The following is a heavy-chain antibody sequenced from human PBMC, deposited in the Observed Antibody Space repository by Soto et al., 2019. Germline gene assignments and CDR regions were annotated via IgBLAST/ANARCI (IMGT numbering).Heavy chain of an antibody. CDR2: ISYDGSNK. V-gene: IGHV3-30-3*01. D-gene: IGHD2-2*01. CDR1: GFTFSSYA. Sequence: GGSLRLSCAASGFTFSSYAMHWVRQAPGKGLEWVAVISYDGSNKYYADSVKGRFTISRDNSKNTLYLQMNSLRAEDTAVYYCAREDIVVVPAAMTSGYYYYGMDVWGQGTTVTVSS. CDR3: AREDIVVVPAAMTSGYYYYGMDV. J-gene: IGHJ6*02.